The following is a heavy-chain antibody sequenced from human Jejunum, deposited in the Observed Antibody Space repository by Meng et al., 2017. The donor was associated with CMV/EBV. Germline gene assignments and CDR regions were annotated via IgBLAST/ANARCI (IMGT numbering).Heavy chain of an antibody. V-gene: IGHV3-21*01. CDR1: GFTFSSYH. D-gene: IGHD4-17*01. Sequence: SGFTFSSYHMTWVRQPPGKGLEWVSSISGASTYIYYADSVEGRFTVSRDNVKNSLFLQMNSLRVEDTAVYYCTRSYENGDPNWFDPWGQGTLVTVSS. CDR2: ISGASTYI. CDR3: TRSYENGDPNWFDP. J-gene: IGHJ5*02.